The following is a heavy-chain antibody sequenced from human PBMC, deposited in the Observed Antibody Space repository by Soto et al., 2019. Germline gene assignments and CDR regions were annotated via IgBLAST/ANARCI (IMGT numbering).Heavy chain of an antibody. Sequence: EVQLFQSGGGLIQPGESLRLSCAASGFTFSNHDMSWVRQAPGKGLEWVSAISRGSDKTYYADSVKGRFAISRDNSKNTLDLQMSTLRAEDTAMYYCARGGDWSWYDYWGQGSLVTVSS. V-gene: IGHV3-23*01. CDR1: GFTFSNHD. CDR3: ARGGDWSWYDY. D-gene: IGHD6-13*01. J-gene: IGHJ4*02. CDR2: ISRGSDKT.